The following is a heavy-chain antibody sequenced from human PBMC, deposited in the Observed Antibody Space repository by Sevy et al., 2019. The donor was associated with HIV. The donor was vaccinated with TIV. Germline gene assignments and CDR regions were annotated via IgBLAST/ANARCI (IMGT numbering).Heavy chain of an antibody. V-gene: IGHV3-53*01. D-gene: IGHD3-10*01. CDR1: GFTVSTNS. J-gene: IGHJ4*02. Sequence: GGSLRLSCATSGFTVSTNSLAWVAQAPGKGLEWVSVIFGGLRPYYADSVKGGFTISRDNSENTLYLQMSSLKAEDTAVYYCTRDQWDHGSGSFYFASWGQGTLVTVSS. CDR3: TRDQWDHGSGSFYFAS. CDR2: IFGGLRP.